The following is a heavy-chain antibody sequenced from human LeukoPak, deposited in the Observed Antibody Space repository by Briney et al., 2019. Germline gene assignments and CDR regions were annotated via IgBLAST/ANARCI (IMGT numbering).Heavy chain of an antibody. CDR2: IRNKAFTYTT. CDR3: TRECHLRHLDYSCFFMDV. V-gene: IGHV3-72*01. J-gene: IGHJ6*03. D-gene: IGHD5/OR15-5a*01. Sequence: SLRLPCAASGFTFSDHFMNSVRQTPSRRLKSGGRIRNKAFTYTTEYAASVKGRFTISRDDSQKSLYLKINSLKTDDTPGFYCTRECHLRHLDYSCFFMDVWGRGTTVTV. CDR1: GFTFSDHF.